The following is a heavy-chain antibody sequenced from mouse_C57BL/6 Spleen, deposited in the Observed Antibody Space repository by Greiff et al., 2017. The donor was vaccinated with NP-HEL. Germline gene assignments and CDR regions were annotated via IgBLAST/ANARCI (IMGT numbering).Heavy chain of an antibody. D-gene: IGHD3-2*02. CDR1: GFSLSTSGMG. Sequence: ESGPGILQSSQTLSLTCSFSGFSLSTSGMGVSWIRQPSGKGLEWLAHIYWDDDKRYNPSLKSRLTISKDTSRNQVFLKITSVDTADTATYYCARREGQLRLPYAMDYWGQGTSVTVSS. V-gene: IGHV8-12*01. J-gene: IGHJ4*01. CDR2: IYWDDDK. CDR3: ARREGQLRLPYAMDY.